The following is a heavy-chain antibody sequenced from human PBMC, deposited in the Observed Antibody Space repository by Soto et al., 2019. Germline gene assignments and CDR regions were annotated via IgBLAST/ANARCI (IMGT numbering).Heavy chain of an antibody. CDR1: GGSMSSNSYY. V-gene: IGHV4-39*01. CDR3: ARLWSWRYYLADFDY. Sequence: SETLSLTCTVSGGSMSSNSYYWGWIRQPPGKGLEWIGSIYYSGSTYYNPSLKSRVTISVDTSKNQFSLKLSSVTAADTAMYYCARLWSWRYYLADFDYSGQGTLVTVSS. D-gene: IGHD1-26*01. CDR2: IYYSGST. J-gene: IGHJ4*02.